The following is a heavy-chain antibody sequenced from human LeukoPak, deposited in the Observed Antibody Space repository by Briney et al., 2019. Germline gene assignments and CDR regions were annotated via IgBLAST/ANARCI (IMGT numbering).Heavy chain of an antibody. Sequence: RASVNVSCKAAGYTFTSYGISWVRQAPGQGLEWMGWISAYNGNTNYAQKLQGRVTMTTDTSTSTAYMELRSLRSDDTAVYYCARDMGIAAAGHYYYYYGMDVWGQGTTVTVSS. CDR1: GYTFTSYG. CDR3: ARDMGIAAAGHYYYYYGMDV. J-gene: IGHJ6*02. D-gene: IGHD6-13*01. CDR2: ISAYNGNT. V-gene: IGHV1-18*01.